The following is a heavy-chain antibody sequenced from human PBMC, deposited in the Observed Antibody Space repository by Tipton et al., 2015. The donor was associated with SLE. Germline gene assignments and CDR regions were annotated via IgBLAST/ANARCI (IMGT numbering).Heavy chain of an antibody. V-gene: IGHV4-39*07. J-gene: IGHJ4*02. CDR1: GDSISSSSYY. Sequence: TLSLTCIVSGDSISSSSYYWGWIRQPPGKGLEWVGTVYYSGSTNYNPSLKSRVTLSVDTSKNQFSLKLSSVTAADTAVYYCAQGLTGSLEYWGQGALVTVSA. CDR3: AQGLTGSLEY. D-gene: IGHD3-9*01. CDR2: VYYSGST.